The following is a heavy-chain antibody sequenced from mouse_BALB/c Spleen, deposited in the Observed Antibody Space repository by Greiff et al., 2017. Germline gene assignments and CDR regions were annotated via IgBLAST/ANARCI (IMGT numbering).Heavy chain of an antibody. CDR1: GFTFSSYG. J-gene: IGHJ4*01. CDR3: ARDIYYGNYYAMDY. Sequence: DVKLVESGGGLVQPGGSLKLSCAASGFTFSSYGMSWVRQTPDKRLELVATINSNGGSTYYPDSVKGRFTISRDNAKNTLYLQMSSLKSEDTAMYYCARDIYYGNYYAMDYWGQGTSVTVSS. D-gene: IGHD2-1*01. CDR2: INSNGGST. V-gene: IGHV5-6-3*01.